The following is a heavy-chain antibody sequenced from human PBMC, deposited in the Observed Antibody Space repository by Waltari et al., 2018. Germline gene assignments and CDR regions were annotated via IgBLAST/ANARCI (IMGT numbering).Heavy chain of an antibody. Sequence: QVQLVESGGGLVKPGGSLRLSCAASGFTFSDYYMSWIRQAPGKGLEWVSYISSSSSYTNYADSVKGRFTISRDNAKNSLYLQMNSLRAEDTAVYYCARVCYDFWRHYFDYWGQGTLVTVSS. D-gene: IGHD3-3*01. J-gene: IGHJ4*02. CDR2: ISSSSSYT. V-gene: IGHV3-11*06. CDR1: GFTFSDYY. CDR3: ARVCYDFWRHYFDY.